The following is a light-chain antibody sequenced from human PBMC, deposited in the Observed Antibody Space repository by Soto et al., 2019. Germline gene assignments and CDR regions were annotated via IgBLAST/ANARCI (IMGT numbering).Light chain of an antibody. CDR2: EVS. CDR1: SSDGGGYNY. CDR3: SSYTSSNTVV. J-gene: IGLJ2*01. Sequence: QSALTQPASVSGSPGQSITISCTGTSSDGGGYNYVSWYQQFPGKAPKLMIYEVSNRPSGVSNRFSGSKSGNTASLTISGLQAEDEADYYCSSYTSSNTVVFGGGTKLTVL. V-gene: IGLV2-14*01.